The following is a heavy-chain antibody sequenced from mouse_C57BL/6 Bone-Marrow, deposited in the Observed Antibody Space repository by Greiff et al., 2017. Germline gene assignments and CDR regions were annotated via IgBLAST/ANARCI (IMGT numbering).Heavy chain of an antibody. CDR3: AREDYGGSPFAY. D-gene: IGHD1-1*01. Sequence: ELKLQESGGGLVKPGGSLKLSCAASGFTFSDYGMHWVRQAPEKGLEWVAYISPGSGAIYYAGTVKGRFTISRDNAKNTLFLQMTSLRSEDTDMYDCAREDYGGSPFAYWGQGTLVTVSA. CDR1: GFTFSDYG. CDR2: ISPGSGAI. V-gene: IGHV5-17*01. J-gene: IGHJ3*01.